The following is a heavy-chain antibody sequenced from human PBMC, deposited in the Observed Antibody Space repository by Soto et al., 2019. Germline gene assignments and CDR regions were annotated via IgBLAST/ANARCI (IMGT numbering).Heavy chain of an antibody. CDR2: IKSKTDGGTT. V-gene: IGHV3-15*07. CDR1: GFTFSSAW. Sequence: GGSLRFSCAASGFTFSSAWMNWVRQAPGKGLEWVGRIKSKTDGGTTDHAAPVKDRFTISRDDSKNTLYLQMSSLKTEDTAVYFCTTFRYYYDSSGYYVWDFWGQGT. CDR3: TTFRYYYDSSGYYVWDF. J-gene: IGHJ4*02. D-gene: IGHD3-22*01.